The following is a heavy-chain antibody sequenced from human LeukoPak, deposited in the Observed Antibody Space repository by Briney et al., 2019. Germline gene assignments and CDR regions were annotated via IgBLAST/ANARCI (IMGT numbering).Heavy chain of an antibody. V-gene: IGHV3-7*05. D-gene: IGHD3-16*01. CDR2: IKQDGSEK. J-gene: IGHJ3*02. CDR1: GFTFSSYW. CDR3: ARDVEGGTFDI. Sequence: GGSLRLSCAASGFTFSSYWMSWVRQAPGKGLEWVANIKQDGSEKYYVDSVKGRFTISRDNAKNSLYLQMSSLRADDTAVYFCARDVEGGTFDIWGQGTTVTVSS.